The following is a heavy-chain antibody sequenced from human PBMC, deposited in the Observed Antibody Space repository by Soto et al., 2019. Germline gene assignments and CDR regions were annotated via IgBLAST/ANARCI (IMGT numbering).Heavy chain of an antibody. CDR2: ISSSSSTI. D-gene: IGHD3-10*01. Sequence: GGSLRLSCAASGFTFSSYSMNWVRQAPGKRLEWVSYISSSSSTIYYADSVKGRFTISRDNAKNSLYLQMNSLRAEDTAVYYCARDGRILWFGELLSPAFDYWGQGTLVTVSS. CDR1: GFTFSSYS. J-gene: IGHJ4*02. V-gene: IGHV3-48*01. CDR3: ARDGRILWFGELLSPAFDY.